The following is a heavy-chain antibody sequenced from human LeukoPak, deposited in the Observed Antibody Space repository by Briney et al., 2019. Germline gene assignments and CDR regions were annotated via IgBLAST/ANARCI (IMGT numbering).Heavy chain of an antibody. D-gene: IGHD2-2*02. J-gene: IGHJ6*02. Sequence: GGSLRLSCVASGFTFDDYEMSWVRQAPGKGLEWVSGINWNGGSTGYADPVKGRFTISRDNAKNSLYLQMNSLRAEDTALYYCNGYCSSASCYSDMDVWGQGTTVTVSS. CDR1: GFTFDDYE. V-gene: IGHV3-20*04. CDR3: NGYCSSASCYSDMDV. CDR2: INWNGGST.